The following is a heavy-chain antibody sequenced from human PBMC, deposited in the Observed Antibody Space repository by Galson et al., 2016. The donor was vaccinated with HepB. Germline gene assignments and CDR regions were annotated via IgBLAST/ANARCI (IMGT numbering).Heavy chain of an antibody. CDR2: ISGSGSST. V-gene: IGHV3-23*01. CDR1: GFTFSSYA. Sequence: SLRLSCTASGFTFSSYAMSWARQAPGQGLGWVADISGSGSSTYDADSVKGRFALDRDNAQNSVYLEMNSLRAEDTAVYYCARLHFDTFPSPGYWGQGTLVTVSS. J-gene: IGHJ4*02. D-gene: IGHD3-9*01. CDR3: ARLHFDTFPSPGY.